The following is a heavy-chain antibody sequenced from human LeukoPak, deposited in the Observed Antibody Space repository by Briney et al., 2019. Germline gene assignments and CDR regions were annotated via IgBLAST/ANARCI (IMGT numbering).Heavy chain of an antibody. CDR3: ARLTAAPGVWAFDT. V-gene: IGHV4-59*08. CDR1: GGSISNY. Sequence: KPSETLSLTCTVSGGSISNYWTWIRQPPGKGLEWIGYIYYNGNTNYNPSLKSRVTISVDTSKNQFSLKLTSVTAADTAVFYCARLTAAPGVWAFDTWGQGTRVIVSS. D-gene: IGHD6-13*01. CDR2: IYYNGNT. J-gene: IGHJ3*02.